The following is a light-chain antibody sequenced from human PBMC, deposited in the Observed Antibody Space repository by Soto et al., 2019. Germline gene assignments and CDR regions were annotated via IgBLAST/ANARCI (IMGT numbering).Light chain of an antibody. V-gene: IGLV2-23*02. Sequence: QSALTQPASVSGSPGQSITISCIGTSSDVGSYNLVSWYQQHPGKAPKVLIYEVSERPSGVSNRFSGSKSGNTASLIISGLQAEDEAEYSCCSYAGSRTHVLFGGGTKLTVL. CDR1: SSDVGSYNL. CDR2: EVS. CDR3: CSYAGSRTHVL. J-gene: IGLJ2*01.